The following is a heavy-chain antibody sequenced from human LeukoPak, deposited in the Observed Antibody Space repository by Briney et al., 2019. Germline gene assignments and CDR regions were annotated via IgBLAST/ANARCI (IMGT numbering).Heavy chain of an antibody. J-gene: IGHJ2*01. V-gene: IGHV3-33*03. D-gene: IGHD3-22*01. CDR3: AKDIYYDSSWYFDP. Sequence: GGSLRLSCAASGFTFSSYGMHWVRQAPGKGLEWVASIWYDGSNKYYADSVKGRFTISRDNSKNTLYLQMNSLRAEDTAVYFCAKDIYYDSSWYFDPWGRGTLVTVSS. CDR2: IWYDGSNK. CDR1: GFTFSSYG.